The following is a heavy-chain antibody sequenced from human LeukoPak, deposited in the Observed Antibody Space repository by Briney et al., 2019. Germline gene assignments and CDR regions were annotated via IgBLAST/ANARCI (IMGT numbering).Heavy chain of an antibody. CDR2: ISGTGGST. CDR3: AHPGATNVGY. J-gene: IGHJ1*01. D-gene: IGHD1-26*01. CDR1: GFYFSSFA. V-gene: IGHV3-23*01. Sequence: GGSLRLSCETSGFYFSSFAMSWVSQAAGKGPEWVSTISGTGGSTYYAASVKGRFTISRDNSNNTVSLQLDSLRAEYTAIDYCAHPGATNVGYWGLGTLVTVSP.